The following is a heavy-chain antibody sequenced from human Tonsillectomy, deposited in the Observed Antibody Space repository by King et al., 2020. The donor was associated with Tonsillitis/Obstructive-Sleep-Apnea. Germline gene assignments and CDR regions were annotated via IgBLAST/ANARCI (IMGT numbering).Heavy chain of an antibody. D-gene: IGHD6-13*01. CDR1: GFTFSSYA. J-gene: IGHJ6*03. Sequence: VQLVESGGSVVQPGRSLRLSCVASGFTFSSYAMHWVRQAPGKGLEWVAIISYDGTNKYYADSVKGRFTISRDNPKNTLYLQMNSLRAEDTAVYYCARDTAAHDYYYMDVWGKGTTVTVSS. CDR2: ISYDGTNK. V-gene: IGHV3-30*04. CDR3: ARDTAAHDYYYMDV.